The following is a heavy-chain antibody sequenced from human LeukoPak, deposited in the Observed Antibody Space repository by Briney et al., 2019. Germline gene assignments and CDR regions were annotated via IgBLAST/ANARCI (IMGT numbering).Heavy chain of an antibody. CDR1: GGSISSSSYY. D-gene: IGHD5-12*01. Sequence: SETLSLTCTVSGGSISSSSYYWGWIRQPPGKGLEWIGSIYYSGSTYYNPSLKSRVTISVDTSKNQFSLKLSSVTAADTAVYYCARHEAPGYGGYDYGPFDYWGQGTLVTVSS. CDR2: IYYSGST. CDR3: ARHEAPGYGGYDYGPFDY. J-gene: IGHJ4*02. V-gene: IGHV4-39*01.